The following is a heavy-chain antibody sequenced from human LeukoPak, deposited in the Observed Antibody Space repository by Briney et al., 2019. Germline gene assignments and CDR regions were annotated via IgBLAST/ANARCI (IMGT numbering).Heavy chain of an antibody. Sequence: GGSLRLSCAASGFTFSSYGMHWVRQAPGKGLEWVAFIRYDGSNKYYADSVKGRFTISRDNSKNTLYLQMNSLRAEDTAVYYCAKDRGGIVGATTQYWGQGTLATVSS. CDR2: IRYDGSNK. V-gene: IGHV3-30*02. CDR1: GFTFSSYG. J-gene: IGHJ4*02. CDR3: AKDRGGIVGATTQY. D-gene: IGHD1-26*01.